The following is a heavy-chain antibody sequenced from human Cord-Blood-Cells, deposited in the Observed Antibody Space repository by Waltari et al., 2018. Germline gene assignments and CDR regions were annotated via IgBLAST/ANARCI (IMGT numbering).Heavy chain of an antibody. CDR3: ARPSHKVSSYYYYGMDV. CDR1: GGSISSSSYY. CDR2: IYYSGST. J-gene: IGHJ6*02. V-gene: IGHV4-39*01. Sequence: QLQLQESGPGLVKPSETLSLTCTVSGGSISSSSYYWGWIRRPPGKGLEWIGSIYYSGSTYYNPSLKSRVTISVDTSKNQFSLKLSSVTAADTAVYYCARPSHKVSSYYYYGMDVWGQGTTVTVSS.